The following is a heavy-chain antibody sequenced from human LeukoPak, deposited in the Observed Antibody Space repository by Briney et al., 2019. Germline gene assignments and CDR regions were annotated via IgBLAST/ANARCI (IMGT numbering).Heavy chain of an antibody. J-gene: IGHJ4*02. CDR1: GYTFTGYY. CDR2: INPSSGGT. Sequence: ASVKVSCKASGYTFTGYYMHWVRQAPGQGLEWMGWINPSSGGTNYAQKFQGRVTMTRDTSISTAYMELSRLRSDDTAVYYCARVGYYYDSSGYYYGYWGQGTLVTVSS. CDR3: ARVGYYYDSSGYYYGY. D-gene: IGHD3-22*01. V-gene: IGHV1-2*02.